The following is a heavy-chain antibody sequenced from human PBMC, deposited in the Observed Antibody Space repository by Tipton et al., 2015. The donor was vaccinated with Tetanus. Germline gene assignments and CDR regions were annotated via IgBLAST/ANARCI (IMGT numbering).Heavy chain of an antibody. CDR1: GGSIRGGTFY. CDR2: IYESGDT. J-gene: IGHJ4*02. D-gene: IGHD3-3*01. CDR3: ARHQSGYFTPFDY. V-gene: IGHV4-39*01. Sequence: LRLSCTVSGGSIRGGTFYWGWIRQPPGKGLEWIGSIYESGDTYYIPSLKSRVTISVDTSNNQFYLNLNSMTAADTGVYYCARHQSGYFTPFDYWGQGNLVTFSS.